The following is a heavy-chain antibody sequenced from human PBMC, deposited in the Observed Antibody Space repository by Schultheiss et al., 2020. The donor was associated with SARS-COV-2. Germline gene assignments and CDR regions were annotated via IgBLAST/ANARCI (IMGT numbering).Heavy chain of an antibody. Sequence: TLSLICTVSGGSISSGGYYWSWIRQHPGKGLEWIGYIYYSGSTYYNPSLKSRVTISVDTSKNQFSLKLSSVTAADTAVYYCARTIRITIFGVVQYFDYWGQGTLVTVSS. CDR2: IYYSGST. J-gene: IGHJ4*02. D-gene: IGHD3-3*01. CDR3: ARTIRITIFGVVQYFDY. CDR1: GGSISSGGYY. V-gene: IGHV4-31*03.